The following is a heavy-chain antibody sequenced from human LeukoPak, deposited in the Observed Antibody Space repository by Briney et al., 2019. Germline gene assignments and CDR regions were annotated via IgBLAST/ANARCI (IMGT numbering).Heavy chain of an antibody. Sequence: PSQTLSLTCTVSGGSISSYYWSWIRQPPGKGLEWIAYISDIGSINYNPSLKSRVTISLDTSKNQFSLKLSSVTAADTAVYYCAGHHPRNTVDFWGQGTLVTVSS. D-gene: IGHD2-8*02. V-gene: IGHV4-59*08. CDR2: ISDIGSI. CDR3: AGHHPRNTVDF. J-gene: IGHJ4*02. CDR1: GGSISSYY.